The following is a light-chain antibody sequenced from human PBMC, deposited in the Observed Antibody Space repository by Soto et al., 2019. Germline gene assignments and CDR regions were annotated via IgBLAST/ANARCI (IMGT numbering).Light chain of an antibody. V-gene: IGKV3-15*01. CDR2: GAS. CDR3: QQRSSWPLT. Sequence: EIVMTQSPATLSVSPGERATLSCRASQSIRNNLAWYQQRPGQTPTLLIYGASTRAPGVPANFRGSGSGTEFTLTIVTLEPEDFAVYYCQQRSSWPLTFGGGTKVEIK. CDR1: QSIRNN. J-gene: IGKJ4*01.